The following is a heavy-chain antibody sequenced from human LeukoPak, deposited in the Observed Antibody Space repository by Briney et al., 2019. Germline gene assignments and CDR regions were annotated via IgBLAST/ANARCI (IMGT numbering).Heavy chain of an antibody. CDR3: ARLPYYYYYYMDV. V-gene: IGHV5-51*01. Sequence: GESLKISCKGSGCSFTSYWIGWVRQMPGKGLEWMGIIYPGDSDTRYSPSFQGQVTISADKSISTAYLQWSSLKASDTAMYYCARLPYYYYYYMDVWGKGTTVTVSS. CDR2: IYPGDSDT. CDR1: GCSFTSYW. J-gene: IGHJ6*03.